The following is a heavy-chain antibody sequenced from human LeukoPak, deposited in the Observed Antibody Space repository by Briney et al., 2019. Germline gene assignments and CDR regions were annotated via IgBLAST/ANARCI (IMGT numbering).Heavy chain of an antibody. CDR2: ISSSGSTI. D-gene: IGHD5-12*01. CDR1: GFTFSDYY. Sequence: GGSLRLSCAASGFTFSDYYMSWIRQAPGKGLEWVSYISSSGSTIYYADSVKGRFTISRDNPKNSLYLQMNSLRAEDTAVYYCARDLYSGYDSGFGYWGQGTLVTVSS. CDR3: ARDLYSGYDSGFGY. V-gene: IGHV3-11*01. J-gene: IGHJ4*02.